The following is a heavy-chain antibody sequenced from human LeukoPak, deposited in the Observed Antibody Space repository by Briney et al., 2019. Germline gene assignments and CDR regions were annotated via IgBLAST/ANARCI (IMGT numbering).Heavy chain of an antibody. J-gene: IGHJ4*02. D-gene: IGHD6-6*01. CDR3: AAAYSSSGLSY. CDR2: INQDGSEN. V-gene: IGHV3-7*05. CDR1: GFTFSSYW. Sequence: GGSLRLSCAASGFTFSSYWMSWVRQAPGKGLERVANINQDGSENYYVDSVKGRFTISRDNAKNSLYLQMNSLRAEDTAVYYCAAAYSSSGLSYWGQGTLVTVSS.